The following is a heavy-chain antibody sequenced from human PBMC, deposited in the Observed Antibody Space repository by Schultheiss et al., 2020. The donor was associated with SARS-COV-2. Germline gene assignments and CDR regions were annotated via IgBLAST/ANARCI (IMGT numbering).Heavy chain of an antibody. CDR3: ARILTSASTRVDY. CDR1: GYTFTGYY. Sequence: ASVKVSCKASGYTFTGYYMHWVRQAPGQGLEWMGIINPSGGSTSYAQKFQGRVTMTTDTSTSTAYMELRSLTSDDTAVYYCARILTSASTRVDYWGQGTLVTVSS. CDR2: INPSGGST. V-gene: IGHV1-46*01. D-gene: IGHD2/OR15-2a*01. J-gene: IGHJ4*02.